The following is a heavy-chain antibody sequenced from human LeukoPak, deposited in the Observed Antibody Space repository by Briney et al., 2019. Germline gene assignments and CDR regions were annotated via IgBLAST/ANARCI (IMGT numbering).Heavy chain of an antibody. CDR1: VYTFTSYD. D-gene: IGHD3-10*01. V-gene: IGHV1-8*01. CDR2: MNANSGDT. Sequence: ASVKVSCKASVYTFTSYDINWVRQATGQGLEWMGWMNANSGDTGYAQKFQGRVTMTRNTSISTAYMELSSLRSEDTAIYYCARGGTYLPFGYWGQGTLVIVSS. J-gene: IGHJ4*02. CDR3: ARGGTYLPFGY.